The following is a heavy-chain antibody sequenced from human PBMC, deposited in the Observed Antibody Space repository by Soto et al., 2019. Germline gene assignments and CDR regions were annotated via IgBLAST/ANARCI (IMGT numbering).Heavy chain of an antibody. Sequence: SETLSLTCTVSGGSISSGGYYWSWIRQHPGKGLEWIGYIYYSGSTYYNPSLKSRVTISVDTSKNQFSLKLSSVTAADTAVYYCARGYGDYWYDFDYWGQGTLVTVS. V-gene: IGHV4-31*03. CDR2: IYYSGST. CDR3: ARGYGDYWYDFDY. CDR1: GGSISSGGYY. J-gene: IGHJ4*02. D-gene: IGHD4-17*01.